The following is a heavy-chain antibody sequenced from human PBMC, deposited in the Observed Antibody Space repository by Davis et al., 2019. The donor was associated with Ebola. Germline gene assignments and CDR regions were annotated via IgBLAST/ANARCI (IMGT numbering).Heavy chain of an antibody. D-gene: IGHD2-15*01. Sequence: ASVKVSCKASGYTFTSYAMHWVRQAPGQRLEWMGWINAGNGNTKYSQKFQGRVTITRDTSTSTVYMELSSLRSEDTAVYYCARSDVGYCSGGSCYPYYYYGMDVWGQGTMVTVSS. J-gene: IGHJ6*02. V-gene: IGHV1-3*01. CDR3: ARSDVGYCSGGSCYPYYYYGMDV. CDR2: INAGNGNT. CDR1: GYTFTSYA.